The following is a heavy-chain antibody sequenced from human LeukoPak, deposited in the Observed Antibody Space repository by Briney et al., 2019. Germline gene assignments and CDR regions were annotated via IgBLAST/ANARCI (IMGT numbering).Heavy chain of an antibody. CDR3: ARKENVYYYFDY. CDR2: IYHSGTT. CDR1: GYSITSSSW. D-gene: IGHD3-10*01. J-gene: IGHJ4*02. Sequence: SDTLSLTCAVSGYSITSSSWWGWIRQPPGKGLEWIGYIYHSGTTYYNPSLQSRVTMSVDTSKNQFSLKLSSVTAVDTAVYYCARKENVYYYFDYWGQGTLVTVSP. V-gene: IGHV4-28*01.